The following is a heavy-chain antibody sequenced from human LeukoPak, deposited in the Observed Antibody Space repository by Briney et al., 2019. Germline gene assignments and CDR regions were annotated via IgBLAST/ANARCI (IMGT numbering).Heavy chain of an antibody. J-gene: IGHJ5*02. CDR1: GYSIRNGYY. CDR2: IYHSGST. CDR3: ARETRLYDILTGYYFWFDP. D-gene: IGHD3-9*01. V-gene: IGHV4-38-2*02. Sequence: PSETLSLTCAVSGYSIRNGYYWGWIRQPPGKGLEWIGSIYHSGSTNHNPSLKSRVTISVDTSKNHVSLKLTSVTAADTAVYYCARETRLYDILTGYYFWFDPWGQGTLVTVSS.